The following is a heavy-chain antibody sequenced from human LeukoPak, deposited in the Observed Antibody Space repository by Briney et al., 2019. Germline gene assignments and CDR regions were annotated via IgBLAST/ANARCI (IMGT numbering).Heavy chain of an antibody. J-gene: IGHJ3*02. CDR2: IIPILGIA. D-gene: IGHD3-22*01. CDR1: GGTFSSYA. Sequence: ASVKVSCKASGGTFSSYAISWVRQAPGQGLEWMGRIIPILGIANYAQKFQGRVTITADKSTSTAYMELSSLRSEDTAVYYCASQYYYDSSGYPLSAFDIWGQGTMVTVSS. V-gene: IGHV1-69*04. CDR3: ASQYYYDSSGYPLSAFDI.